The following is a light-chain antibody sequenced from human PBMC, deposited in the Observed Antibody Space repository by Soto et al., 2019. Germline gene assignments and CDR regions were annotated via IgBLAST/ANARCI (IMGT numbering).Light chain of an antibody. CDR1: RSVSSNY. CDR3: QQYGRSPTT. Sequence: LTQSPRSLSLSPGDRATLSWRASRSVSSNYLAWYQQKPGQAPRLLIYGASSRATGIPDRFSGSGSGTDFTLTISRLEPEDFAVYYCQQYGRSPTTFGQGTKVDIK. J-gene: IGKJ1*01. V-gene: IGKV3-20*01. CDR2: GAS.